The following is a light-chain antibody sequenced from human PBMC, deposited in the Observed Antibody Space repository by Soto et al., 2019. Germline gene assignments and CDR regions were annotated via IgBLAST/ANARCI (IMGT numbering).Light chain of an antibody. Sequence: EIVLTQSPATLSLSPGERATLSCRASQSVGTYLAWYQQKPGQAPRLLIYDASNRATGIPARFSGSGSGTXXXXXXXXXEXEXFAVYXXXXRTNWPPLTFGGGTKVEIK. CDR2: DAS. V-gene: IGKV3-11*01. J-gene: IGKJ4*01. CDR1: QSVGTY. CDR3: XXRTNWPPLT.